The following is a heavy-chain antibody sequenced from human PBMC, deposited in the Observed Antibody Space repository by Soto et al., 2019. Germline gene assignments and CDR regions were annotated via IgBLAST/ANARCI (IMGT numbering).Heavy chain of an antibody. V-gene: IGHV4-59*01. D-gene: IGHD2-21*02. CDR3: ARDNAHCGGDCLDY. CDR1: GGSISSYY. Sequence: QVQLQESGPGLVKPSETLSLTCTVSGGSISSYYWSWIRQPPGKGLEWIGYIYYSGSTNYNPSLKSRVTISVDTSKNQFSLKLSSVTAADTAVYYCARDNAHCGGDCLDYWGQGTLVTVSS. J-gene: IGHJ4*02. CDR2: IYYSGST.